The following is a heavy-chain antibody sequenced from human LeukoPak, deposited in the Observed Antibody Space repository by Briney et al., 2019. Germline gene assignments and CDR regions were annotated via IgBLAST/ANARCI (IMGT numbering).Heavy chain of an antibody. D-gene: IGHD2-15*01. V-gene: IGHV3-21*01. CDR3: TSNYCSGGSCYLY. Sequence: GGSLRLSCAASGFPFSRYSMNWVRQAPGEGPEWVSSITSSSSNKDYVDSVKGRFTVSRDNAKNSLYLQMDSLRVEDTAVYYCTSNYCSGGSCYLYWGQGTLVTVSS. CDR1: GFPFSRYS. J-gene: IGHJ4*02. CDR2: ITSSSSNK.